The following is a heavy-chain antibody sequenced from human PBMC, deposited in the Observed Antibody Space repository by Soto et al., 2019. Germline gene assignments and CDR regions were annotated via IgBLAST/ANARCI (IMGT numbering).Heavy chain of an antibody. D-gene: IGHD1-26*01. CDR2: ISRAGSNI. V-gene: IGHV3-23*01. CDR3: AKSIEGAREPNDY. Sequence: EVQLLESGGGVVQPGGSLRLSCAASGLTFSNCAMKWVRQAPGKGLEWVSDISRAGSNIYYADPVKGRFTISRDNSTNPMYLPMTSVRAEGTSVYYCAKSIEGAREPNDYGGEGTLVTDSA. CDR1: GLTFSNCA. J-gene: IGHJ4*02.